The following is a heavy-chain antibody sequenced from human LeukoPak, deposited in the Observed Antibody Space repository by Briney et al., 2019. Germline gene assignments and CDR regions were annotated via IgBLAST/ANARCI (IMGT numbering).Heavy chain of an antibody. CDR3: ARLRITGTTRYYYGMDV. CDR2: IYYSGST. J-gene: IGHJ6*02. CDR1: GGSISSYY. V-gene: IGHV4-59*08. D-gene: IGHD1-7*01. Sequence: SETLSLTCTVSGGSISSYYWSWIRQPPGKGLEWIGYIYYSGSTNYNPSLKSRVTISVDTSKNQFSLKPSSVTAADTAVYYCARLRITGTTRYYYGMDVWGQGTTVTVSS.